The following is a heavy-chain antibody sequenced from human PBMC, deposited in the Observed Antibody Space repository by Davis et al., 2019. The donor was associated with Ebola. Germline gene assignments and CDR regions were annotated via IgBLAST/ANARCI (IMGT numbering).Heavy chain of an antibody. J-gene: IGHJ4*02. Sequence: GESLKISCAASGFTFSSYAMSWVRQAPGEGLEWVSTISGSGSNTNYAESVKGRFTVSRDNSKNTLSLQMNSLRAGDTAIYYCARDPGGSFDYWGQGTLVTVSS. CDR2: ISGSGSNT. V-gene: IGHV3-23*01. CDR1: GFTFSSYA. D-gene: IGHD1-26*01. CDR3: ARDPGGSFDY.